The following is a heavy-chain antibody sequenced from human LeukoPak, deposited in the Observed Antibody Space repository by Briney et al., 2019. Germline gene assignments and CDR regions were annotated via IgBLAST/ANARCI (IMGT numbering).Heavy chain of an antibody. J-gene: IGHJ4*02. Sequence: QTVGSLRLSCAASGFTFDDYAMHWVRQAPGKGLDWVSGISWNSGSIGYADSVKGRFTISRDNAKNSLYLQMNSLRAEDTALYYCAKDSSGYLDYWGQGSLVTVSS. CDR2: ISWNSGSI. CDR3: AKDSSGYLDY. CDR1: GFTFDDYA. D-gene: IGHD3-22*01. V-gene: IGHV3-9*01.